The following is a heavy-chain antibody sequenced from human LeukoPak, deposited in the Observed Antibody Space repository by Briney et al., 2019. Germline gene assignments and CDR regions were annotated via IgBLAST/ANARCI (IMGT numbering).Heavy chain of an antibody. CDR3: ARGGWIITSGIDY. D-gene: IGHD3-10*01. V-gene: IGHV4-38-2*01. Sequence: PSETLSLTPVVPGYSICGGYHWIWIRQLPGKGLEYIGTIYHTGSTYYNRSLESRVTISVDTSKNEFSLSLNSVTAADTAVYYCARGGWIITSGIDYWGQGTLVTVSS. J-gene: IGHJ4*02. CDR1: GYSICGGYH. CDR2: IYHTGST.